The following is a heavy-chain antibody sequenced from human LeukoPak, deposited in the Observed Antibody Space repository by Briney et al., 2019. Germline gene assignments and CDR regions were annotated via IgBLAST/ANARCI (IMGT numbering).Heavy chain of an antibody. CDR2: ISYDGSNK. J-gene: IGHJ6*02. CDR3: SKDRSYSGYDADGMDV. CDR1: GFTFSSYG. V-gene: IGHV3-30*18. D-gene: IGHD5-12*01. Sequence: GGSLRLSCAASGFTFSSYGMHWVRQAPGKGPEWVAVISYDGSNKYYADSVKGRFTISRDNSKNTLYLQMNSLRAEDTAVYYCSKDRSYSGYDADGMDVWGQGTTVTVS.